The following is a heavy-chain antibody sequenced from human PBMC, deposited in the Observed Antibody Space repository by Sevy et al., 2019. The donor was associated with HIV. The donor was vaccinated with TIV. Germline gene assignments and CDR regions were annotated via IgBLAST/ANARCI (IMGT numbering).Heavy chain of an antibody. CDR3: AKRRVQSGLSGGGANYGMDV. D-gene: IGHD2-8*02. Sequence: GGSLRLSCAASGFPFSSYAMSWVRQAPGKGLEWVSTLIGGGSRTYYADSVTGRFIISRDNSRNTLDLQMNSLRAEDTAIYYCAKRRVQSGLSGGGANYGMDVCGRGTTVTVSS. CDR2: LIGGGSRT. V-gene: IGHV3-23*01. J-gene: IGHJ6*02. CDR1: GFPFSSYA.